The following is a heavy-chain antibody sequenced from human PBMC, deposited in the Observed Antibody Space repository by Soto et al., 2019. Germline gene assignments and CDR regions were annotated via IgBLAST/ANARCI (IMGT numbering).Heavy chain of an antibody. J-gene: IGHJ4*02. D-gene: IGHD2-15*01. CDR1: GFTFSSYA. CDR3: AKAACSGGSCYSDY. Sequence: EVQLLESGGGLVQPGGSLRLSCAASGFTFSSYAMSWVRQAPGKGLEWVSTISGGGGSTYYADSVMGRFTISRDNSQNTLSLQMNSLRAEDTAVYYCAKAACSGGSCYSDYWGQGTLVTVSS. V-gene: IGHV3-23*01. CDR2: ISGGGGST.